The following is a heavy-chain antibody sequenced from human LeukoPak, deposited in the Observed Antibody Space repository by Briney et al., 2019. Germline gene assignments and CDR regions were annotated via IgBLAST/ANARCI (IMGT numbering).Heavy chain of an antibody. V-gene: IGHV3-23*01. CDR3: AKGLYYYDSSGYS. D-gene: IGHD3-22*01. CDR1: GFTFSSYA. CDR2: ISGSGGST. Sequence: GGSLRLSCAASGFTFSSYAMSWVRQAPGKGLEWVSAISGSGGSTYYADSVKGRFTISRDNSKNMLYLQMNSLRAEDTAVYYCAKGLYYYDSSGYSWGQGTLVTVSS. J-gene: IGHJ5*02.